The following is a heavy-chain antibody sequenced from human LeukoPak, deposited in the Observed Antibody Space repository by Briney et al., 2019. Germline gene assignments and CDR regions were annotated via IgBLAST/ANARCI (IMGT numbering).Heavy chain of an antibody. D-gene: IGHD2-21*02. CDR1: GYTFNSYG. CDR3: ARGHLTAYFDF. J-gene: IGHJ4*02. Sequence: ASVKVSCKASGYTFNSYGISWVRQAPGQGLEWMGWISGHNGNTNYAQNLQGRVTMTTDTSTSTAYMELRSLRSDDTAVYYCARGHLTAYFDFWGQGTLVTVSS. CDR2: ISGHNGNT. V-gene: IGHV1-18*01.